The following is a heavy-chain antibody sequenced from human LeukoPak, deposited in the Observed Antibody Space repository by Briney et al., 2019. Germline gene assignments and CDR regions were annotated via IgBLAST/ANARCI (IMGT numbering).Heavy chain of an antibody. J-gene: IGHJ4*02. CDR2: INHSGST. CDR1: GGSFSGYY. V-gene: IGHV4-34*01. Sequence: SETLSLTCAVYGGSFSGYYWSWIRQPPGKGLEWIGEINHSGSTNYNPSLKCRVTISVDTSKNQFSLKLSSVTAADTAVYYCARSYDFWSGYSIDYWGQGTLVTVSS. D-gene: IGHD3-3*01. CDR3: ARSYDFWSGYSIDY.